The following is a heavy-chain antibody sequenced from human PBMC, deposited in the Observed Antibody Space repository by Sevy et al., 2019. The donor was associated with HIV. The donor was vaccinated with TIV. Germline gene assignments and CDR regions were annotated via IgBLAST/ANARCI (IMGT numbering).Heavy chain of an antibody. V-gene: IGHV3-64D*06. Sequence: GGSLRLSCAASGFTFSSYSFHWVRQAPGKGLEYVSLIRGNGGSTYYADSVKGRFTISRDNFKKTLYLQMSSLRAEDTAVYYCVTRGGLVGATDFDYWGQGTRVTVSS. D-gene: IGHD1-26*01. J-gene: IGHJ4*02. CDR2: IRGNGGST. CDR1: GFTFSSYS. CDR3: VTRGGLVGATDFDY.